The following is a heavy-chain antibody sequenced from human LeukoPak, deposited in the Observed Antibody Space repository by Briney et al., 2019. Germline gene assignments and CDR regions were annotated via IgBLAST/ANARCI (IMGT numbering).Heavy chain of an antibody. V-gene: IGHV1-69*13. J-gene: IGHJ3*01. D-gene: IGHD3-22*01. Sequence: ASVKVSCKASGGSFTFTSHAISRVRQAPGQGLEWMGGLIPIYGSANYAQKFQGRVTITSDESTRTVYMELSSLRPEDSAVYYCAGFFYDNSGDAFDLWGQGTMVTVSS. CDR2: LIPIYGSA. CDR3: AGFFYDNSGDAFDL. CDR1: GGSFTFTSHA.